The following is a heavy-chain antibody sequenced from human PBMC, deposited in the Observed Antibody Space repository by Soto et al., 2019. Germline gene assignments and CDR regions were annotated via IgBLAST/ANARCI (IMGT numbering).Heavy chain of an antibody. Sequence: ASVKVSCKASGYTFTSYGISWVRQAPGQGLEWMGWISAYNGNTNYAQKLQGRVTMTTDTSTSTAYMELRSLRSDDTAVYYCARACITIFGVVLRYCAFDIWGQGTMVTASS. CDR1: GYTFTSYG. CDR2: ISAYNGNT. D-gene: IGHD3-3*01. V-gene: IGHV1-18*01. CDR3: ARACITIFGVVLRYCAFDI. J-gene: IGHJ3*02.